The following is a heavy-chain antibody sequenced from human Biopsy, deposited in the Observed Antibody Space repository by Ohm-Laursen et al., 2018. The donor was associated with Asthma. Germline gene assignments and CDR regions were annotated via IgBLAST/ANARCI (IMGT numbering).Heavy chain of an antibody. CDR1: GGTFNYA. D-gene: IGHD4-11*01. J-gene: IGHJ6*02. Sequence: GASVKVSCKASGGTFNYAITWVRQAPGQGLEWMGGIIPIFDTPNSAQKFQGRVTITADESTSTGYMELSSLRSEDTAVYYCASSGGNYGFYGMDVWGQGTTVTVSS. V-gene: IGHV1-69*13. CDR2: IIPIFDTP. CDR3: ASSGGNYGFYGMDV.